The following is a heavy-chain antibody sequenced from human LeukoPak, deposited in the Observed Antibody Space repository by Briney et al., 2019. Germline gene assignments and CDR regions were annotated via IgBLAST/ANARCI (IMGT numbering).Heavy chain of an antibody. Sequence: SGTLSLTCAVSGGSISSSNWWSWVRQPPGKGLEWIGEIYHSGSTNYNPSLKSRVTISVDKSKNQFSLKLSSVTAADTAVYYCARHLDYYGSGTYFDYWGQGTLVTVSS. CDR2: IYHSGST. V-gene: IGHV4-4*02. CDR3: ARHLDYYGSGTYFDY. CDR1: GGSISSSNW. J-gene: IGHJ4*02. D-gene: IGHD3-10*01.